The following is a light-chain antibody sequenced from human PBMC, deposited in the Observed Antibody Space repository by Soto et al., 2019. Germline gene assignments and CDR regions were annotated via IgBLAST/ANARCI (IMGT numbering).Light chain of an antibody. J-gene: IGKJ1*01. CDR2: GAS. Sequence: EIMLTQSPGTLSLSPGEGATLSCRASQSVISSYFAWYQQKPGQAPRLLIYGASSRATGIPDRFSGSGSGTDFSLTISRLEPEDFAVYYCQQYASSPGTVGQGTKVDIK. V-gene: IGKV3-20*01. CDR1: QSVISSY. CDR3: QQYASSPGT.